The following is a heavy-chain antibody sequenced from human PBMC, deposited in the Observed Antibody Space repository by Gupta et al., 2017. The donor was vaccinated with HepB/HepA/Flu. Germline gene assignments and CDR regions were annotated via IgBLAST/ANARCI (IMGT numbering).Heavy chain of an antibody. Sequence: QLFLQESGPGLQKPSETLSSTCTLSGASISNSRYYWGWIRQPPGKGLEWLGSVYYSGNTYYNPSLKSRLTTTVDTSENQFSLRLNSVTCADTAVYYCTSYGGNVTSPFDYWGQGTLVTVSS. CDR1: GASISNSRYY. CDR2: VYYSGNT. J-gene: IGHJ4*02. CDR3: TSYGGNVTSPFDY. D-gene: IGHD4-23*01. V-gene: IGHV4-39*01.